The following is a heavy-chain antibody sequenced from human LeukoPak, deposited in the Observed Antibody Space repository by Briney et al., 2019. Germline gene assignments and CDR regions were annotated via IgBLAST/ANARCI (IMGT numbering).Heavy chain of an antibody. CDR1: GYSISSGYY. V-gene: IGHV4-38-2*01. CDR2: IYHSGST. CDR3: ARAGYSGYDFDY. Sequence: SETLSLTCAVSGYSISSGYYWGWIRQPPGKGLEWIGSIYHSGSTYYNPSLKSRVTISVDTSKNQFSLKLSSVTAADTAVYYCARAGYSGYDFDYRGQGTLVTVSS. J-gene: IGHJ4*02. D-gene: IGHD5-12*01.